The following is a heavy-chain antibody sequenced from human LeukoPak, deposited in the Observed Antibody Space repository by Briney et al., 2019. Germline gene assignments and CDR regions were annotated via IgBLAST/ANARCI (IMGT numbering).Heavy chain of an antibody. J-gene: IGHJ4*02. CDR3: ARDTDHYFDY. D-gene: IGHD2-8*02. CDR2: SGPYNGNT. V-gene: IGHV1-18*01. Sequence: ASVKVSCKTSGYTFSSYGLTWMRQAPGQGPEWLGWSGPYNGNTNYAQKFQGRVTMTTDTSTNTAYMELRSLRSDDTAVYYCARDTDHYFDYWGQGTLVTVSS. CDR1: GYTFSSYG.